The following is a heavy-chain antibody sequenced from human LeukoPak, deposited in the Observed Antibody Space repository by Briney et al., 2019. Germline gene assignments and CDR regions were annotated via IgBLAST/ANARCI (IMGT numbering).Heavy chain of an antibody. CDR2: INPNSGGT. V-gene: IGHV1-2*02. CDR1: GYTFTGYY. CDR3: ARDDPRDTAMVTPFYYYYYYGMDV. D-gene: IGHD5-18*01. Sequence: ASVKVSCKASGYTFTGYYMHWVRQAPGQGLEWMGWINPNSGGTNYAQKFQGRVTMTRDTSISTAYMELSRLRSDDTAVYYCARDDPRDTAMVTPFYYYYYYGMDVWGQGTTVTVSS. J-gene: IGHJ6*02.